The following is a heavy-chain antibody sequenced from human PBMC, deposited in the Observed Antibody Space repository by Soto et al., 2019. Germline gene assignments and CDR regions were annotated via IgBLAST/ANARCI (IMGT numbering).Heavy chain of an antibody. V-gene: IGHV4-31*03. CDR1: GGSISSGGYY. CDR2: IFDSGTT. Sequence: QVQLQESGPGLVKPSQTLSLTCTVSGGSISSGGYYWSWLRQHPGKGLEWIGYIFDSGTTYYNPSLKSRVTISVDPSKRQFSLRLTSVTATDTDVYYCASPASGWYPDYWGQGTLVTVSS. J-gene: IGHJ4*02. D-gene: IGHD6-19*01. CDR3: ASPASGWYPDY.